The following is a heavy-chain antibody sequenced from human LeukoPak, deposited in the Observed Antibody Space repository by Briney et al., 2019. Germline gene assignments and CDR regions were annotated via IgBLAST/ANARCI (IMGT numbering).Heavy chain of an antibody. CDR2: ISWNSGII. V-gene: IGHV3-9*01. D-gene: IGHD3-10*01. CDR3: AKETMVRGPFDY. Sequence: PGGSLRLSCAASGFTFDDYAMHWVRQAPGKGLEWVSGISWNSGIITFADSVKGQFTISRDNAKNSLYLQMNSLRAEDTAFYYCAKETMVRGPFDYWGQGTLVTVSS. CDR1: GFTFDDYA. J-gene: IGHJ4*02.